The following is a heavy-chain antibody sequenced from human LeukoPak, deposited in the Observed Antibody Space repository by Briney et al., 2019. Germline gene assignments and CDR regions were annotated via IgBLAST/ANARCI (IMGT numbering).Heavy chain of an antibody. CDR1: GGSISNTNW. J-gene: IGHJ3*01. CDR2: VNLQGST. V-gene: IGHV4-4*02. D-gene: IGHD5-24*01. Sequence: PSETLSLTCGVSGGSISNTNWWTWVRQPPGKGLEWIGEVNLQGSTNYNPSLKSRVTISVDKSKNQFSLNLTSVTAADMAMYYCARDASLQTGAFDVWGQGTMVTVSS. CDR3: ARDASLQTGAFDV.